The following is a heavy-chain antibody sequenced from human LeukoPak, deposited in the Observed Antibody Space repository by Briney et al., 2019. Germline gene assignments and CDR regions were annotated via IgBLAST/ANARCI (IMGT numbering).Heavy chain of an antibody. CDR1: GGSIGINY. J-gene: IGHJ4*02. V-gene: IGHV4-59*01. D-gene: IGHD1-14*01. CDR2: IYYSGST. CDR3: ARGSLGLTL. Sequence: SETLSLTCTVSGGSIGINYWSWIRQPPGKGLEWIGYIYYSGSTNYSPSLNSRVTLSVDTPNQFSLKLTSVTAADTAVYYCARGSLGLTLWGQGTLVTVSS.